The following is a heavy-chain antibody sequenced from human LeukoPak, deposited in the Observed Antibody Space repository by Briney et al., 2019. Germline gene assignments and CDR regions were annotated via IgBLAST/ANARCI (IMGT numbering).Heavy chain of an antibody. Sequence: GGSLRLSCAASGFTFDDYAMHWVRQAPGKGLEWVSLISWDGGSTYYADSVKGRFTISRDNSKNSLYLQMNRLTVEDTAVYYCARDNILTGLSGGQGTLVTVSS. D-gene: IGHD3-9*01. CDR3: ARDNILTGLS. V-gene: IGHV3-43D*03. CDR1: GFTFDDYA. CDR2: ISWDGGST. J-gene: IGHJ4*02.